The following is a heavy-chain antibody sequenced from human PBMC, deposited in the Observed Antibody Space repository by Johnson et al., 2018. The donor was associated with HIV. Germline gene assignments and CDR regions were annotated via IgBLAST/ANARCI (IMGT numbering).Heavy chain of an antibody. Sequence: QVQLLESGGGLVQPGRSLRLSCAASGFTFSTYGMHWVRQAPGKGLEWVAVIWFDGSNKYYADSVKGRFTISRDNSENTLYLQMDSLRAEDTAVYYCAKEGITMEVDIWGQGTTVTVSS. D-gene: IGHD3-10*01. CDR3: AKEGITMEVDI. V-gene: IGHV3-33*06. J-gene: IGHJ3*02. CDR2: IWFDGSNK. CDR1: GFTFSTYG.